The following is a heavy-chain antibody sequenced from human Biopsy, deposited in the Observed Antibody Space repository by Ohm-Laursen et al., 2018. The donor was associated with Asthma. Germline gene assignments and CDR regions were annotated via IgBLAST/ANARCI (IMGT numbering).Heavy chain of an antibody. D-gene: IGHD3-22*01. CDR1: GFAVSRDH. V-gene: IGHV3-53*01. CDR3: ARGDSSNWSHYYFDY. CDR2: FYSGGTS. Sequence: SLRLSCAASGFAVSRDHMFGVRQAPGKGLEWVSVFYSGGTSHTADSVRGRFTISRDYSKNTLYLQMHSLRAEDTAVYYCARGDSSNWSHYYFDYWGQGTLVTVSS. J-gene: IGHJ4*02.